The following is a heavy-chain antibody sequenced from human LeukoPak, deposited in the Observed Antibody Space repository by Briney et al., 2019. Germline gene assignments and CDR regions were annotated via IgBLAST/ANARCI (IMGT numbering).Heavy chain of an antibody. Sequence: GGSLRLSCAASGFTFSSYAMSWVRQAPGKGLEWVSAISGGGGSTYYADSVKGRFTISRDNSKNTLYLQMNSLRAEYTAVYYCAKGLSGSYSPPWFDPWGQGTLVTVSS. CDR1: GFTFSSYA. CDR2: ISGGGGST. D-gene: IGHD1-26*01. V-gene: IGHV3-23*01. CDR3: AKGLSGSYSPPWFDP. J-gene: IGHJ5*02.